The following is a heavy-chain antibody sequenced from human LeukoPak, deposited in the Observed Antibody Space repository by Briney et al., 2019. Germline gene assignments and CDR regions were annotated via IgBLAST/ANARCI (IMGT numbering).Heavy chain of an antibody. CDR1: GGTFSSYA. J-gene: IGHJ4*02. CDR3: ARDPWAVTSSVPFDY. D-gene: IGHD4-17*01. Sequence: ASVKVSCKASGGTFSSYAISWVRQAPGQGLEWMGIINPSGGSTSYAQKFQGRVTMTRDTSTSTVYMELSSLRSEDTAVYYCARDPWAVTSSVPFDYWGQGTLVTVSS. V-gene: IGHV1-46*01. CDR2: INPSGGST.